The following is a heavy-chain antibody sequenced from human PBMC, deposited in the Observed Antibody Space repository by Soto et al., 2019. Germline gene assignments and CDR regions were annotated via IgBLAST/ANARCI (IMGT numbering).Heavy chain of an antibody. D-gene: IGHD1-7*01. J-gene: IGHJ3*02. CDR1: GYTRNELS. V-gene: IGHV1-24*01. CDR2: FDPEDGET. Sequence: GASVKGSCKVSGYTRNELSMHWVRQAPGKGLEWMGGFDPEDGETIYAQKFQGRVTMTEDTSTDTAYMELSSLRSEDTAVYYCATGPSLGNSAFDIWGQGTMVTVS. CDR3: ATGPSLGNSAFDI.